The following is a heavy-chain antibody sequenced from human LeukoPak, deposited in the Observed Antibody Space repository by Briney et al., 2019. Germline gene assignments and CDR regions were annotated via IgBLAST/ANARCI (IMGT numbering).Heavy chain of an antibody. V-gene: IGHV1-69*01. CDR1: GGTFSSYA. J-gene: IGHJ5*02. CDR2: IIPIFGTA. CDR3: ARELGYCSSTSCYKGWFDP. Sequence: ASVKVSCKASGGTFSSYAISWVRQAPGQGLEWMGGIIPIFGTANYAQKFQGRVTITADESTSTAYMELSSLRSEDTAVYYCARELGYCSSTSCYKGWFDPWGQGTLVTVSS. D-gene: IGHD2-2*02.